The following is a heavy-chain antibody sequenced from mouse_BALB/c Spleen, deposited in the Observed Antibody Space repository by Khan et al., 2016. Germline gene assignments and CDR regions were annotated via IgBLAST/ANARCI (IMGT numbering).Heavy chain of an antibody. D-gene: IGHD1-1*01. CDR3: SRRPYYCYINY. CDR1: GFDFSRYW. Sequence: EVKLLESGGGLVQPGGSLKLSCAASGFDFSRYWMRWVRQAPGQGLEWIGEINPDSSTINYTPSLKDKFIISRDNAKNTLYLQMSNVRSEDTAIYFWSRRPYYCYINYWGQGTTLTVSS. CDR2: INPDSSTI. V-gene: IGHV4-1*02. J-gene: IGHJ2*01.